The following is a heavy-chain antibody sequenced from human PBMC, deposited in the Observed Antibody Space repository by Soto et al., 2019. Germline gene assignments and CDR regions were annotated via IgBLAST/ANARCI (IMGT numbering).Heavy chain of an antibody. Sequence: PGESLKISCRTSGYRFTSYWISWVRQMPGKGLEWMXIXFXXXSXTXXXPXXXXQVTISADRSTSTVFLQWASLKASDTAVYFCARKDKSGYFNWFDPWGQGTLVTVSS. J-gene: IGHJ5*02. CDR1: GYRFTSYW. CDR2: XFXXXSXT. V-gene: IGHV5-51*01. CDR3: ARKDKSGYFNWFDP. D-gene: IGHD3-22*01.